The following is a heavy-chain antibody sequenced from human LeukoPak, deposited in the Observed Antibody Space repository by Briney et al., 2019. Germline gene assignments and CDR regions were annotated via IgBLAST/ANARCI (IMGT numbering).Heavy chain of an antibody. CDR2: ISGSGGST. CDR3: AKDRAMVRGVTYFDY. Sequence: GGSLRLSCAASGFTFSSHAMSWVRQAPGKGLEWVSAISGSGGSTYYADSVKGRFTISRDNSKNTLYLQMNSLRAEDTAVYYCAKDRAMVRGVTYFDYWGQGTLVTVSS. V-gene: IGHV3-23*01. D-gene: IGHD3-10*01. J-gene: IGHJ4*02. CDR1: GFTFSSHA.